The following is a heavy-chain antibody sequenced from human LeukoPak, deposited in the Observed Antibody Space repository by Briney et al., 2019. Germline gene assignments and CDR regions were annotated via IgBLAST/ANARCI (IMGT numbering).Heavy chain of an antibody. CDR2: INHSGST. CDR1: GGSFSGYY. CDR3: ARGADRIHYWFDP. Sequence: PSETLSLTCAVYGGSFSGYYWSGIRQPPGKGLEWIGEINHSGSTNYNPSLKSRVTISVDTSKNQFSLKLSSVTAADTAVYYCARGADRIHYWFDPWGQGTLVTVSS. J-gene: IGHJ5*02. D-gene: IGHD5-18*01. V-gene: IGHV4-34*01.